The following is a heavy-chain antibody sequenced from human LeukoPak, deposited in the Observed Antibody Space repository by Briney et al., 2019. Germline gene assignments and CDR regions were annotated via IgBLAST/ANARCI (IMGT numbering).Heavy chain of an antibody. CDR2: IFYSGST. D-gene: IGHD1-26*01. J-gene: IGHJ5*02. Sequence: SETLSLTCTVSGGSVSSSRYYWSWIRQPPGKGLEWIGNIFYSGSTNYNPSLKSRVTISLDTSKNQFSLKLTSVSAADTAVYYCAREGGSYYHWFDPWGQGTLVTVSS. CDR1: GGSVSSSRYY. V-gene: IGHV4-61*01. CDR3: AREGGSYYHWFDP.